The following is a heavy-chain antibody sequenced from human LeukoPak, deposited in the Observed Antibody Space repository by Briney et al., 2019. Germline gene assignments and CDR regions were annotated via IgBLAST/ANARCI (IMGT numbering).Heavy chain of an antibody. CDR2: INTNGANT. V-gene: IGHV3-64*04. CDR3: AKDGVLVYFDY. D-gene: IGHD2/OR15-2a*01. J-gene: IGHJ4*02. CDR1: GFTFKSYA. Sequence: GGSLRLSCSASGFTFKSYAMHWVRQAPGKGLEYVSSINTNGANTYYADSVKGRFTISRDNAKNSLYLQMNSLRAEDTAVYYCAKDGVLVYFDYWGQGTLVAVSS.